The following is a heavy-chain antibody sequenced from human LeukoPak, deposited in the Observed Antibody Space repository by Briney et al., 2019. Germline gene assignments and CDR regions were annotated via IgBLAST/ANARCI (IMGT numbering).Heavy chain of an antibody. V-gene: IGHV4-34*01. CDR1: GGSFSGYY. J-gene: IGHJ5*02. CDR2: INHSGST. Sequence: RPSETLSLTCAVYGGSFSGYYWSWIRQPPGKGLEWIGEINHSGSTNYNPSLKSRVTISVDTSKNQFSLKLSSVTAADTAVYYCARDGPLSYYDILTGYKEFDPWGQGTLVTVSS. CDR3: ARDGPLSYYDILTGYKEFDP. D-gene: IGHD3-9*01.